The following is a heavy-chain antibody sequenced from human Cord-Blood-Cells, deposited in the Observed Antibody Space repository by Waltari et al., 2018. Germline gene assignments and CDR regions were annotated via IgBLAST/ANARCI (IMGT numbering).Heavy chain of an antibody. D-gene: IGHD6-6*01. CDR3: ARSKLVWFDP. J-gene: IGHJ5*02. V-gene: IGHV4-39*01. Sequence: QLQLQESGPGLVKPSETLSLTCTVSGGSISSSSYYWGWIRQPPGKGLEWIGSIYYSGSTYYNPSRKSRVTISVDTSKNQFSLKLSSVTAADTAVYYCARSKLVWFDPWGQGTLVTVSS. CDR2: IYYSGST. CDR1: GGSISSSSYY.